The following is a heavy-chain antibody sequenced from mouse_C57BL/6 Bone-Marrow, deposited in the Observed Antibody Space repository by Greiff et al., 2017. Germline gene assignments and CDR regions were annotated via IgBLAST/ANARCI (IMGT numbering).Heavy chain of an antibody. CDR2: IHPNSGST. J-gene: IGHJ1*03. Sequence: QVQLQQPGAELVKPGASVKLSCKASGYTFTSYWMHWVKQRPGPGLEWIGMIHPNSGSTNYNAKFKSKATLTVDKSSSTAYMQLSSLTSEDSAVYYCASSTGTPYWYFDVWGTGTTVTVSS. CDR1: GYTFTSYW. D-gene: IGHD4-1*02. V-gene: IGHV1-64*01. CDR3: ASSTGTPYWYFDV.